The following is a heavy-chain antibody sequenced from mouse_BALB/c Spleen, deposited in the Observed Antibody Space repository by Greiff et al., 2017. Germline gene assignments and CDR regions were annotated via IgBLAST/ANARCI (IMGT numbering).Heavy chain of an antibody. CDR3: ARSGGNLFAY. Sequence: QVQLKESGAELARPGASVKMSCKASGYTFTSYTMHWVKQRPGQGLEWIGYINPSSGYTNYNQKFKDKATLTADKSSSTAYMQLSSLTSEDSAVYYCARSGGNLFAYWGQGTLVTVSA. CDR2: INPSSGYT. D-gene: IGHD2-1*01. CDR1: GYTFTSYT. J-gene: IGHJ3*01. V-gene: IGHV1-4*01.